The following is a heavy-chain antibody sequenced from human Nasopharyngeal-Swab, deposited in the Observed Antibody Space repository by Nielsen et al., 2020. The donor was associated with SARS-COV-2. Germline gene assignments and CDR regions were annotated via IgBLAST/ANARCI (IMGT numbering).Heavy chain of an antibody. D-gene: IGHD5-18*01. CDR1: GFTFSSYW. V-gene: IGHV3-7*01. CDR2: IKTDGSEI. J-gene: IGHJ4*02. Sequence: GGSLRLSCAASGFTFSSYWMTWVRQAPGKGLEWVANIKTDGSEIYYVDSVKGRFTISRDNSRNTLYLQMNSLRAEDTAVYYCARAGGGYSYADYWGQGTLVTVSS. CDR3: ARAGGGYSYADY.